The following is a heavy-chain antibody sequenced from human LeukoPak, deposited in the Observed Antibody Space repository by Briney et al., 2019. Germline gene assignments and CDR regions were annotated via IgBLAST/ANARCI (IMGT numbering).Heavy chain of an antibody. J-gene: IGHJ5*02. CDR2: MYQDGSEK. CDR1: GFILSSYW. Sequence: PGGSLRLSCAASGFILSSYWVTWVRQAPGKGLEWVANMYQDGSEKYYVDSVKGRFTISRDNAKNSLYLQMNSLRAEDTAVYYCAREPYSSGWYTFRWFDPWGQGTLVTVSS. D-gene: IGHD6-19*01. CDR3: AREPYSSGWYTFRWFDP. V-gene: IGHV3-7*01.